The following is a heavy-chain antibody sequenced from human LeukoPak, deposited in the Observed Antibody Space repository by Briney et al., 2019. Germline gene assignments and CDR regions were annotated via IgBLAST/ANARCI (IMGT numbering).Heavy chain of an antibody. V-gene: IGHV3-30*02. J-gene: IGHJ4*02. CDR1: GFIFREYG. CDR3: AKDWSYRGWAYYFDY. Sequence: GGSLRLSCAASGFIFREYGMHWVRHAPGKGLEGVAFIRYDGSTKYYADSVKGRFTISRDNSKNTLYLQMNSVRAEDTAVYYCAKDWSYRGWAYYFDYWGQGTLVTVSS. CDR2: IRYDGSTK. D-gene: IGHD6-19*01.